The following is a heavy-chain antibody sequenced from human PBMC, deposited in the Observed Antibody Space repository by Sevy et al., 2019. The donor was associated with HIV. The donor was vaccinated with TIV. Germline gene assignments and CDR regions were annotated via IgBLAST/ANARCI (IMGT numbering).Heavy chain of an antibody. V-gene: IGHV3-21*01. CDR2: ISSNSDYI. Sequence: GGSLRLSCAASGFTISSYRMTWVRQAPGKGLEWVSCISSNSDYINYADSVKGRFTISRDNAKNLLYLQMDSLRAEDTAVYYCARAVMEMSTWRSDYWGQGTLVTVSS. J-gene: IGHJ4*02. CDR3: ARAVMEMSTWRSDY. D-gene: IGHD3-16*01. CDR1: GFTISSYR.